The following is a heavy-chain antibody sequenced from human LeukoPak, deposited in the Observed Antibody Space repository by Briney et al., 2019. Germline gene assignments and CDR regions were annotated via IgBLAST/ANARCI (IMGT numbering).Heavy chain of an antibody. CDR3: ARDSVDTAMVTGWYFDY. CDR2: IIPILGIA. CDR1: GGTFSSYT. V-gene: IGHV1-69*04. J-gene: IGHJ4*02. D-gene: IGHD5-18*01. Sequence: SVKVSCKASGGTFSSYTISWVRQAPGQGLEWMGRIIPILGIANYAQKFQGRVMITADKSTSTAYMELSSLRSEDTAVYCCARDSVDTAMVTGWYFDYWGQGTLVTVSS.